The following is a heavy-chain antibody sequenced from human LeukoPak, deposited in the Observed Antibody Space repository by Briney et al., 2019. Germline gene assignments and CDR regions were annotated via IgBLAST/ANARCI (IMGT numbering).Heavy chain of an antibody. CDR2: ISAYNGNT. CDR3: AKDRGDWGSTGYFGRCWFES. J-gene: IGHJ5*01. Sequence: ASVKVSCKASGYTFTSYGISWVRQAPGQGLEWMGWISAYNGNTNYAQKLQGRVTMTTDTSTSTAYMELRSLRSDDTAVYYCAKDRGDWGSTGYFGRCWFESWGQGTLVTVSS. D-gene: IGHD3-9*01. CDR1: GYTFTSYG. V-gene: IGHV1-18*04.